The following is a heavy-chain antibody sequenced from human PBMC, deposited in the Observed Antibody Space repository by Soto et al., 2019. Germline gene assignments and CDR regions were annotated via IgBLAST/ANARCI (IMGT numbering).Heavy chain of an antibody. J-gene: IGHJ4*02. D-gene: IGHD3-3*01. CDR1: GFTFSGSV. CDR2: IRSKANSYAT. CDR3: ARGVYDFWSGHPKGLDY. Sequence: GGSLRLSCAASGFTFSGSVMHWVRQASGKGLEWVGRIRSKANSYATAYAVSVKGRFTISRDDSRNMAYLQMNSLKTEDTAVYYCARGVYDFWSGHPKGLDYWGQGTVVTVSS. V-gene: IGHV3-73*01.